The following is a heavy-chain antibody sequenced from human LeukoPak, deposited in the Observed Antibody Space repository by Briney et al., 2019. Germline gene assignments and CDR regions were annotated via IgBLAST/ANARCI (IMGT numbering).Heavy chain of an antibody. CDR2: IYPGDSDT. D-gene: IGHD2-2*01. CDR3: ARQTASSTSLNAFDI. Sequence: GESLKISCKGSGYSFTSYWIGWVRQMPGKGLEWMGIIYPGDSDTRYSPSFQGQVTISADKSISTAYLQWSSLKASDTAMYYCARQTASSTSLNAFDIWGQGTMVTVSS. V-gene: IGHV5-51*01. CDR1: GYSFTSYW. J-gene: IGHJ3*02.